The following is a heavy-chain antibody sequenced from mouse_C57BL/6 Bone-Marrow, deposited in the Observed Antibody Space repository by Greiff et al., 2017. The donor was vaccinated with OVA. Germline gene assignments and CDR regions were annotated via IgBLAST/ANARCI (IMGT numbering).Heavy chain of an antibody. CDR3: AQYPPHYYGVDY. Sequence: QVQLKQSGAELARPGASVKMSCKASGYTFTSYTMHWVKQRPGQGLEWIGYINPSSGYTKYNQKFKDKATLTADKSSSTAYMQLSSLTSEDSAVYYCAQYPPHYYGVDYWGQGTTLTVSS. CDR1: GYTFTSYT. J-gene: IGHJ2*01. V-gene: IGHV1-4*01. D-gene: IGHD1-2*01. CDR2: INPSSGYT.